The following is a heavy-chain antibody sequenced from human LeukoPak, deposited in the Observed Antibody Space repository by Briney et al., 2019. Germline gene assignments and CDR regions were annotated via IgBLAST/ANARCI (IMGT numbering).Heavy chain of an antibody. J-gene: IGHJ4*02. CDR3: AKDRGGYCSGGSCLSTYYFDY. V-gene: IGHV3-23*01. CDR1: GFTFSSYA. D-gene: IGHD2-15*01. Sequence: GGSLRLSCAASGFTFSSYAMSWVRQAPGKGLEWVSAISGSGGSTYYADSVKGRFTISRDNSKNTLYLQMNSLRAEDTAVYYCAKDRGGYCSGGSCLSTYYFDYWGQGTLVTVSS. CDR2: ISGSGGST.